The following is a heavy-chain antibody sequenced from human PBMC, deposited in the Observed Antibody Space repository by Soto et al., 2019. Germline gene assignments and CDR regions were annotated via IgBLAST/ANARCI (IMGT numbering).Heavy chain of an antibody. CDR1: GVSVRSYT. CDR3: ARDGMTTGDT. J-gene: IGHJ4*02. D-gene: IGHD2-21*02. Sequence: SETLSLTCIVSGVSVRSYTWSWVRQPANKGLEWIGRVLSSVSATYNPSLKSRVSISMDTPENRISLKLDSVTAADAGVYFCARDGMTTGDTWGPGTLVTVSS. CDR2: VLSSVSA. V-gene: IGHV4-4*07.